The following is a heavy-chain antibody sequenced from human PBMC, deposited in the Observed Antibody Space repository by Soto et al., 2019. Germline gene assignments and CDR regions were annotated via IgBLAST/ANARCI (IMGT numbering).Heavy chain of an antibody. V-gene: IGHV1-18*01. J-gene: IGHJ4*02. D-gene: IGHD7-27*01. CDR3: ARSVAGDQDLDY. Sequence: QVQLVQSGAEVKKPGASVKVSCKASGYTFNSYGISWVRQAPGQGLEWMGWIRAYNGNTNYAQKLQGRVTMTTDTSTSTAYMELRRLRSDDSAVYYCARSVAGDQDLDYWGQGTLVTVSS. CDR2: IRAYNGNT. CDR1: GYTFNSYG.